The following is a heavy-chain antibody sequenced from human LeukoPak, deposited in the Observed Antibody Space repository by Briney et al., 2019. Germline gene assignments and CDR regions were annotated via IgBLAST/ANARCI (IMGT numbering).Heavy chain of an antibody. Sequence: GGSLRLSCAASGFTFTTYAINWVRQAPGKGLEWVSGISGGGDKTYYADSVNGRYTISRDNSKNTVSLQMSSLRAEDTALYYCAKDLALAGTGGGFDVWGQGTRVAVSS. CDR3: AKDLALAGTGGGFDV. D-gene: IGHD6-19*01. CDR1: GFTFTTYA. J-gene: IGHJ3*01. V-gene: IGHV3-23*01. CDR2: ISGGGDKT.